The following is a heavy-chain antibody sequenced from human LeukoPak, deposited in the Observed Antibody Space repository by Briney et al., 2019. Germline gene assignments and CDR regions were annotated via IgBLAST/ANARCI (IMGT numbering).Heavy chain of an antibody. CDR3: AELGITMIGGV. V-gene: IGHV3-48*03. D-gene: IGHD3-10*02. J-gene: IGHJ6*04. CDR2: ISSSGSTI. Sequence: GGSLRLSCAASGFTFSSYEMNWVRQAPGKGLEWVSYISSSGSTIYYADSVKGRFSISRDNAKNSLYLQMNSLRAEDTAVYYFAELGITMIGGVWGKGTTVTISS. CDR1: GFTFSSYE.